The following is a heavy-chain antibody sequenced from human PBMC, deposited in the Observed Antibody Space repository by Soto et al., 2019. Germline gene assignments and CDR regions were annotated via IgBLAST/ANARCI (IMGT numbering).Heavy chain of an antibody. CDR2: IYHSGST. CDR1: GGSISSSNW. J-gene: IGHJ5*02. CDR3: ARDATNILTGYYRNWFDP. V-gene: IGHV4-4*02. D-gene: IGHD3-9*01. Sequence: PSETLSLTCAVSGGSISSSNWWSWVRQPPGKGLEWVGEIYHSGSTNYNPSLKSRVTISVDKSKNQFSLKLSSVTAADTAVYYCARDATNILTGYYRNWFDPWGQGTLVTVSS.